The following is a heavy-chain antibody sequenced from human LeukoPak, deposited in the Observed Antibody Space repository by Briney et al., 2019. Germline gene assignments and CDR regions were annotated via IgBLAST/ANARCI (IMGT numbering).Heavy chain of an antibody. Sequence: GGSLRLSCAASGFTFSSYEMNWVRQAPGKGLEWVSYISSSGSTIYYADSVKGRFTISRDNAKNSLYLQMNSLRAEDTALYYCARVRGIAVAGMKDYWGQGTLVTVSS. D-gene: IGHD6-19*01. CDR2: ISSSGSTI. CDR1: GFTFSSYE. J-gene: IGHJ4*02. CDR3: ARVRGIAVAGMKDY. V-gene: IGHV3-48*03.